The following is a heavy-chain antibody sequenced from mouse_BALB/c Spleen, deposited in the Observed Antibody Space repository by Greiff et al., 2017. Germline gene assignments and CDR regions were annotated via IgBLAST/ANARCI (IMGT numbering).Heavy chain of an antibody. CDR1: GFSLTSYG. D-gene: IGHD1-1*01. Sequence: VKLMESGPGLVAPSQSLSITCTVSGFSLTSYGVHWVRQPPGKGLEWLGVIWAGGSTNYNSALMSRLSISKDNSKSQVFLKMNSLQTDDTAMYYCARDRSSHWYFDVWGAGTTVTVSS. V-gene: IGHV2-9*02. CDR3: ARDRSSHWYFDV. CDR2: IWAGGST. J-gene: IGHJ1*01.